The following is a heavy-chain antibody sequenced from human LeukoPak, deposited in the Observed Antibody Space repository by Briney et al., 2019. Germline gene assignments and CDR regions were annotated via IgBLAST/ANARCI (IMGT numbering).Heavy chain of an antibody. V-gene: IGHV3-23*01. Sequence: ETLSLTCTVSDGSISSGSYYWGWVRQAPGKGLEWVSAIHSSGGSNTYYADSVKGRFTISRDHFKNTLYLQMNSLGAEDTAVYYCAKDGCGGDCSWYFDLWGRGTLVTVSS. CDR3: AKDGCGGDCSWYFDL. CDR1: DGSISSGSYY. J-gene: IGHJ2*01. D-gene: IGHD2-21*02. CDR2: IHSSGGSNT.